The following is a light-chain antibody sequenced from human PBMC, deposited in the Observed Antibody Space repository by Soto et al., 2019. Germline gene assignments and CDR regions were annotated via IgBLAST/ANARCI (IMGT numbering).Light chain of an antibody. CDR1: SSDVGGYNY. CDR2: EVS. V-gene: IGLV2-8*01. CDR3: SSYAGSNNVV. J-gene: IGLJ2*01. Sequence: QSALTQPPSASGSPGQSVTISCTGTSSDVGGYNYVSWYQQHPGKAPKLMIYEVSKRPSGVTDRFSGSKSGNTASLTVSWLQAEDEADYYCSSYAGSNNVVFGGGTKLTVL.